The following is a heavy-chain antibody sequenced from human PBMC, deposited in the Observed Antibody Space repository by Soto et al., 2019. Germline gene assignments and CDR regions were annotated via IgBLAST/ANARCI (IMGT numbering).Heavy chain of an antibody. CDR2: IYPGDSDT. CDR1: GYSFTSYW. CDR3: ARDPGGYSYGYLFDY. D-gene: IGHD5-18*01. J-gene: IGHJ4*02. V-gene: IGHV5-51*01. Sequence: PVESLKISCKGSGYSFTSYWIGWVRQMPGKGLEWMGIIYPGDSDTRYSPSFQGQVTISADKSISTAYLQWSSLKASDTAMYYCARDPGGYSYGYLFDYWGQGTLVTVLL.